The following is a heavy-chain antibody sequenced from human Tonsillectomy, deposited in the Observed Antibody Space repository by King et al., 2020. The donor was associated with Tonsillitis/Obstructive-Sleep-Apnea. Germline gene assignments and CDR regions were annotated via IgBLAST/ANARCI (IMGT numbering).Heavy chain of an antibody. Sequence: VQLVESGGGLVQPGGSLRLSCAASGFTFSSYEMNWVRQAPGKGLEWVSYISSSGSTIYYADSVKGRFTISRDNAKNSLYLQMNSLRAEDTAVYYCAREGPFSGYFDYWGLGTLVTVSS. V-gene: IGHV3-48*03. J-gene: IGHJ4*02. CDR3: AREGPFSGYFDY. D-gene: IGHD3-22*01. CDR1: GFTFSSYE. CDR2: ISSSGSTI.